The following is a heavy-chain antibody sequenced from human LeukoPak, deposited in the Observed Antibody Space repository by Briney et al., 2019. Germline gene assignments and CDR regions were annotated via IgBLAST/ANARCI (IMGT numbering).Heavy chain of an antibody. CDR1: GFTFSSYA. J-gene: IGHJ3*02. D-gene: IGHD3-10*01. CDR2: ISYDGSNK. CDR3: ARPVWFGESNRDAFDI. Sequence: GGSLRLSCAASGFTFSSYAMHWVRQAPGKGLEWVAVISYDGSNKYYADSVKGRFTISRDNSKNTLYLQMNSLRAEDTAVYYCARPVWFGESNRDAFDIWGQGTMVTVSS. V-gene: IGHV3-30*04.